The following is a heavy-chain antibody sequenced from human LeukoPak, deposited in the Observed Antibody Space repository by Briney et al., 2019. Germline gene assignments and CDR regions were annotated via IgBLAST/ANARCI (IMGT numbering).Heavy chain of an antibody. CDR1: GGSFSGYY. Sequence: SETLSLTRAVYGGSFSGYYWSWIRQPPGKGLEWIGEINHSGSTNYNPSLKSRVTISVDTSKNQFSLKLSSVTAADTAVYYCARGRSDWNYVVDYWGQGTLVTVSS. CDR2: INHSGST. J-gene: IGHJ4*02. D-gene: IGHD1-7*01. V-gene: IGHV4-34*01. CDR3: ARGRSDWNYVVDY.